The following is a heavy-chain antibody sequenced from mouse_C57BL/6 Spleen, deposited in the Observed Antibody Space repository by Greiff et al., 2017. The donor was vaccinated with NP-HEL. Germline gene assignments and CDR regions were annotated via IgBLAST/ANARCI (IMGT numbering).Heavy chain of an antibody. J-gene: IGHJ4*01. D-gene: IGHD2-4*01. CDR1: GFNIKNTY. CDR2: IDPADGNT. Sequence: EVQVVESVAELVRPGASVKLSCTASGFNIKNTYMHWVKQRPEQGLEWIGRIDPADGNTKYAPKFKGKATLTADTSSNTPYLQLISLTSEDTAIYYYASYDSYALDYWGQGTSVTVSS. CDR3: ASYDSYALDY. V-gene: IGHV14-3*01.